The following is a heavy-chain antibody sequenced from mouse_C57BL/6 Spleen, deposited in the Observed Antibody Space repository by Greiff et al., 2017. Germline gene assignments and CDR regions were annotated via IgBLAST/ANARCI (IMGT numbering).Heavy chain of an antibody. V-gene: IGHV1-78*01. D-gene: IGHD3-2*02. CDR3: ATPPTGSSGYV. Sequence: VQLQQSDAELVKPGASVTISCKVSGYTFTDHTIHWMKQRPEQGLEWIGYIYPRDGSTTYNEKFKGKATLTADKYSSTAYMQLNSLTSEDSAVYFCATPPTGSSGYVWGQGTSVTVSS. J-gene: IGHJ4*01. CDR2: IYPRDGST. CDR1: GYTFTDHT.